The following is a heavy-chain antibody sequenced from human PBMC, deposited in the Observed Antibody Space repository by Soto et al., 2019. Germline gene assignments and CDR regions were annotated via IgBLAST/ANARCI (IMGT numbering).Heavy chain of an antibody. CDR2: FIPILDMA. J-gene: IGHJ4*02. CDR3: AIQCCRDNACPRGFDC. D-gene: IGHD3-16*01. Sequence: QVQVVQSGAEVKKPESSVKVSCKPSGGTFNTYTVNWVRLAPGHGPEWMGRFIPILDMAKYVQKCQDIVTITADRSPFTAYMELNSMTPDDTAVYYCAIQCCRDNACPRGFDCWGPGTRVTVFS. CDR1: GGTFNTYT. V-gene: IGHV1-69*02.